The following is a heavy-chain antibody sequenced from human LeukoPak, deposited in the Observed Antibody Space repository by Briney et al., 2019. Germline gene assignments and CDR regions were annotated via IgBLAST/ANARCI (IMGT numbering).Heavy chain of an antibody. CDR3: ARTGWYFDH. CDR1: GRPVSNESCY. J-gene: IGHJ2*01. CDR2: IYYSGRT. Sequence: SDTRSLTRTVSGRPVSNESCYWSSMRQPPGKGLEWIGYIYYSGRTNYNPSLKSRVTISVDTSKNQFSLKLSSVTDADTAVYYCARTGWYFDHWGRGTLVTVSS. V-gene: IGHV4-61*01. D-gene: IGHD1-14*01.